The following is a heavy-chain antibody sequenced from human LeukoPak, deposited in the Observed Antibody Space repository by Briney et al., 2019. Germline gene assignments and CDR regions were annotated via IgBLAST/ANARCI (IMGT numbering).Heavy chain of an antibody. D-gene: IGHD3-3*01. Sequence: ASVKVSCKASGYTFTSYGISWVRQAPGQGLEWMGWISAYNGNTNYAQKLQGRVTMTTDTSTSTAYMELRSLRSDDTAVYYCARDLLNDYDFWSGYYPFDYWGRGTLVTVSS. J-gene: IGHJ4*02. CDR2: ISAYNGNT. CDR1: GYTFTSYG. V-gene: IGHV1-18*01. CDR3: ARDLLNDYDFWSGYYPFDY.